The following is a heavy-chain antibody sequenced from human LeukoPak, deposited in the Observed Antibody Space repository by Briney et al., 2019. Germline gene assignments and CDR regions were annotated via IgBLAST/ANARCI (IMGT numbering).Heavy chain of an antibody. CDR3: TKDSDLDY. CDR2: IKQDGSEK. J-gene: IGHJ4*02. V-gene: IGHV3-7*03. CDR1: GFIFSSYW. Sequence: PGGSLRLSCAASGFIFSSYWMSWVRQAPGKGLEWVANIKQDGSEKYYVDSVKGRFTISRDNAKKSLYLQMNSLRAEDTAIYYCTKDSDLDYWGQGTLVTVYS.